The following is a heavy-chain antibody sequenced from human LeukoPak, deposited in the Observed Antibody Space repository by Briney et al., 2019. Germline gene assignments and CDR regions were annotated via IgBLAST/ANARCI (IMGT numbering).Heavy chain of an antibody. CDR2: IYYSGST. CDR1: GGSISSSSYY. D-gene: IGHD3-16*01. CDR3: ARVWVRGERSGDY. J-gene: IGHJ4*02. V-gene: IGHV4-39*07. Sequence: SETLSLTCTVSGGSISSSSYYWGWIRQPPGKGLEWIGSIYYSGSTYYNPSLKSRVTISVDTSKNQFSLKLSSVTAADTAVYYCARVWVRGERSGDYWGQGTLVTVSS.